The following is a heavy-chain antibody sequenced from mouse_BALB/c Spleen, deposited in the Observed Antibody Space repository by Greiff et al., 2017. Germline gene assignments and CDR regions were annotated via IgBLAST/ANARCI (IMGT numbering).Heavy chain of an antibody. CDR2: ISSGSSTI. V-gene: IGHV5-17*02. CDR3: ARSFITTSMDY. D-gene: IGHD1-1*01. Sequence: EVQLVESGGGLVQPGGSRKLSCAASGFTFSSFGMHWVRQAPEKGLEWVAYISSGSSTIYYADTVKGRFTISRDNPKNTLFLQMTSLRSEDTAMYYCARSFITTSMDYWGQGTSVTVSS. J-gene: IGHJ4*01. CDR1: GFTFSSFG.